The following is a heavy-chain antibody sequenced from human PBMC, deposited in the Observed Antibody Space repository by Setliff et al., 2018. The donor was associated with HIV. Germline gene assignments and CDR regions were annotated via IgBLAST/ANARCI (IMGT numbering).Heavy chain of an antibody. CDR1: GLTFSRNW. J-gene: IGHJ4*02. CDR3: ARAKVTAAWGYYFDY. D-gene: IGHD6-13*01. V-gene: IGHV3-74*01. Sequence: GGSLRLSCAVSGLTFSRNWFHWVRQAPGKGLEWVSRINGDGTTTNYTDSVKGRFSISRDNAKNTLYLHMNSLRAEDTALYYCARAKVTAAWGYYFDYWGQGMLVTVSS. CDR2: INGDGTTT.